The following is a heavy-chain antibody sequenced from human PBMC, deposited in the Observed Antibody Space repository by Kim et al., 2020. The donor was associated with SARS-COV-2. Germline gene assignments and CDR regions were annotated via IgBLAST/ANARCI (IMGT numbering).Heavy chain of an antibody. CDR3: ARGWARSGDYVWGSYRLFSSQFDY. J-gene: IGHJ4*02. V-gene: IGHV4-34*01. CDR2: INHSGST. Sequence: SETLSLTCAVYGGSFSGYYWSWIRQPPGKGLEWIGEINHSGSTNYNPSLKSRVTISVDTSKNQFSLKLSSVTAADTAVYYCARGWARSGDYVWGSYRLFSSQFDYWGQGTLVTVSS. D-gene: IGHD3-16*02. CDR1: GGSFSGYY.